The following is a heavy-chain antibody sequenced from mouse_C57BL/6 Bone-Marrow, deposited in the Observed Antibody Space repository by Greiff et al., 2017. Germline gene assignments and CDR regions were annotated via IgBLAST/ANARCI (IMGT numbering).Heavy chain of an antibody. V-gene: IGHV14-2*01. CDR1: GFNIKDYY. D-gene: IGHD2-3*01. Sequence: EVPLVESGAELVKPGASVKLSCTASGFNIKDYYMHWVKQRTEQGLEWIGRIDPEGGGTKYAPKFQGKATIPADTSSNTAYLQLSSLTSEDTAVDYCASPLYDGYYSYAMDYWGQGTSVTVSS. J-gene: IGHJ4*01. CDR2: IDPEGGGT. CDR3: ASPLYDGYYSYAMDY.